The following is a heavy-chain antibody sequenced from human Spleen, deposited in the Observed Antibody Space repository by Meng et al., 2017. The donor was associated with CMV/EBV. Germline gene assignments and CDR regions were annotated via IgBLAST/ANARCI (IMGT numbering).Heavy chain of an antibody. CDR3: ARGRANYYDSSGYYYAPYY. J-gene: IGHJ4*02. Sequence: VPLVQSGADVKKTGSSVKVSCKASGRTISICAISWVRKATGQGLEWMGGIIPIFGTANYAQKFQGRVTITADDSTSKAYMELSSLRSEDTAVYYCARGRANYYDSSGYYYAPYYWGQGTLVTVSS. D-gene: IGHD3-22*01. V-gene: IGHV1-69*12. CDR1: GRTISICA. CDR2: IIPIFGTA.